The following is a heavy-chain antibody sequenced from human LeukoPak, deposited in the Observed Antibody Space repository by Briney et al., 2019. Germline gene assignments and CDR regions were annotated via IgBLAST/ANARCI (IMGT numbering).Heavy chain of an antibody. D-gene: IGHD2-2*01. CDR2: IYPGDSDT. CDR3: ARTKSGVVVVPGAGHWFDA. Sequence: GESLQISCKAAGYCFANYWIGWMRRMPGKGLEWMGLIYPGDSDTKYSPSFQGQVTISADKSIGTAYLQWSSLKASDTAIYYCARTKSGVVVVPGAGHWFDAWGQGTLVTVSS. V-gene: IGHV5-51*01. J-gene: IGHJ5*02. CDR1: GYCFANYW.